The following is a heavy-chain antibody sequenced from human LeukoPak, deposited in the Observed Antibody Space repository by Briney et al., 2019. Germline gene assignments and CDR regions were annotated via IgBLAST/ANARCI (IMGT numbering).Heavy chain of an antibody. D-gene: IGHD2-8*02. CDR2: IKQDGSER. V-gene: IGHV3-7*02. Sequence: GGSLRLSCAASGFTFSNYAMSWVRQAPGKGLEWVANIKQDGSERCYVDSVKGRFTISRDNAKNSLYLQMNSLRAEDTAVYYCGSGAATAGFDYWGQGTLVTVSS. J-gene: IGHJ4*02. CDR1: GFTFSNYA. CDR3: GSGAATAGFDY.